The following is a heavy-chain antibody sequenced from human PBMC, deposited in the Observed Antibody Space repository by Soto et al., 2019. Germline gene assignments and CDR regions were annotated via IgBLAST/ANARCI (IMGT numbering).Heavy chain of an antibody. CDR1: GYTFTSYY. Sequence: ASVKVSCKASGYTFTSYYMHWVRQAPGQGLEWMGIINPSGGSTSYAQKFQGRVTMTRDTSTSTVYMELSSLRSEDTAVYYCARAYYYDSSGYYYLGPYFDYWGQGTLVTVSS. D-gene: IGHD3-22*01. V-gene: IGHV1-46*01. CDR3: ARAYYYDSSGYYYLGPYFDY. CDR2: INPSGGST. J-gene: IGHJ4*02.